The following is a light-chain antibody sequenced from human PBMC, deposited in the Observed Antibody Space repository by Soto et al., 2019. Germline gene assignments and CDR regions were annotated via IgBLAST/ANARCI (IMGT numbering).Light chain of an antibody. V-gene: IGKV3-15*01. Sequence: SAAGFGRESQSLSSDLAWYQQKPGQAPRLLIYGASTRATGIPARFSGSGSGTECTLTIVCLLGIDAAPHYRPQNLICPPTGEFRQGTKVDIK. CDR3: PQNLICPPTGE. CDR2: GAS. J-gene: IGKJ1*01. CDR1: QSLSSD.